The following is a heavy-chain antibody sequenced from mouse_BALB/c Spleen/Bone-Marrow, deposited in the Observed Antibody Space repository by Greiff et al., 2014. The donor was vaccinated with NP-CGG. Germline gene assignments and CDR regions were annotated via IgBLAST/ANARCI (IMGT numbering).Heavy chain of an antibody. D-gene: IGHD2-10*02. V-gene: IGHV1-69*02. CDR3: TRQYGNYYAMDY. Sequence: VQLQQSGAELVRPGASVKVSCKASGYTFTSYWINWVKQRPGQGPEWIGNIYPSDSYTNYNQNFKDKATLTVDKSSSTAYMQLSSPTSDDSAVYYCTRQYGNYYAMDYWGQGTSVTVSS. J-gene: IGHJ4*01. CDR2: IYPSDSYT. CDR1: GYTFTSYW.